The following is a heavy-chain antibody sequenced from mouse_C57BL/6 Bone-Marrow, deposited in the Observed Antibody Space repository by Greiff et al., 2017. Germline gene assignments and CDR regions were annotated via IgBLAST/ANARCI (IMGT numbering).Heavy chain of an antibody. CDR2: LNPNNGGT. CDR1: GYTFTDYY. Sequence: EVQLQQSGPELVKPGASVKISCKASGYTFTDYYMNWVKQSHGKSLEWIGDLNPNNGGTSYNQKFKGKATLTVDKSSSTAYMELRSLTSEDSAVYYCARDEDYYGSSYVWFAYWGQGTLVTVSA. CDR3: ARDEDYYGSSYVWFAY. V-gene: IGHV1-26*01. J-gene: IGHJ3*01. D-gene: IGHD1-1*01.